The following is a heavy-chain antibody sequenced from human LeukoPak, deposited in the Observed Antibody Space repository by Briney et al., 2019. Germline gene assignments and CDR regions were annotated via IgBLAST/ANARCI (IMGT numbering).Heavy chain of an antibody. CDR2: IYYSGST. CDR3: ARLGQGIVGARAFDY. V-gene: IGHV4-39*01. J-gene: IGHJ4*02. Sequence: SETLSLTCTVSGGSISSSSYYWGWLRQPPGKGLEWIGSIYYSGSTYYNPSLKSRVTISVDTSKNQFSLRLSSVTAADTAVYYCARLGQGIVGARAFDYWGQGTLVTVSS. D-gene: IGHD1-26*01. CDR1: GGSISSSSYY.